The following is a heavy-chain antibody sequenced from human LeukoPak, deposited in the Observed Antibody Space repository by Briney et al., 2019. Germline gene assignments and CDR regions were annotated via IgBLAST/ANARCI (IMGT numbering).Heavy chain of an antibody. V-gene: IGHV3-33*01. CDR2: IWHDGSNK. CDR1: GVSFSDCG. J-gene: IGHJ4*02. Sequence: GSLRLSCEASGVSFSDCGMHWVRQAPGKGLEWVAVIWHDGSNKYYADSVKGRFTISRDNSKNTLFLQMNSLRAEDTAVYYCARETGDCSGGSCYTFDYWGQGTLVTVSS. D-gene: IGHD2-15*01. CDR3: ARETGDCSGGSCYTFDY.